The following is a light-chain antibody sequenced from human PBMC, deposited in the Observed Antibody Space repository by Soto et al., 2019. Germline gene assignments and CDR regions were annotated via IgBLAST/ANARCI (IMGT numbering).Light chain of an antibody. CDR1: QGVSSW. CDR2: KAT. J-gene: IGKJ4*01. Sequence: DIQMAQSPSSVSASVGESVTISCRASQGVSSWLAWFQQHPGKAPSLLIYKATNLQTGVPTRFRGSGSDTDFTLTISNLQPEDFATYYCQQVSSFPLTFGVGTKVQLK. V-gene: IGKV1-12*01. CDR3: QQVSSFPLT.